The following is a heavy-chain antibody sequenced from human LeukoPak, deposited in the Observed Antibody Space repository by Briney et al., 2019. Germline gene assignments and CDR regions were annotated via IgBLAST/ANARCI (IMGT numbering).Heavy chain of an antibody. Sequence: ASVKVSCKASGCTFASYDISWVRQGPGQALEWMGGISAHFGNTNYAQNLQGRVTMTTDTSTNTAYMEPSSLRSDNTAVYYCARRQPYYNLCSVYDAFDIWGQGTMVTVSS. D-gene: IGHD3-3*01. CDR1: GCTFASYD. CDR2: ISAHFGNT. J-gene: IGHJ3*02. CDR3: ARRQPYYNLCSVYDAFDI. V-gene: IGHV1-18*01.